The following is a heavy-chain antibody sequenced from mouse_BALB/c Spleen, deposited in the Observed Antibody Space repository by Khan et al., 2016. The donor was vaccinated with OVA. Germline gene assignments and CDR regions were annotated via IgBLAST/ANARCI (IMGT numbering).Heavy chain of an antibody. J-gene: IGHJ3*01. CDR3: AKEGAYYRSDGWFAY. CDR1: GYTFTSYT. CDR2: INPVSDYT. Sequence: QVRLQQSGAELTRPGASVKMSCKASGYTFTSYTMHWVKQRPGQGLEWIGYINPVSDYTNYNRNFKDKATLTADKSSSTAYMQLRSLTSEDSAVYYCAKEGAYYRSDGWFAYWGQGTLVTVST. D-gene: IGHD2-14*01. V-gene: IGHV1-4*01.